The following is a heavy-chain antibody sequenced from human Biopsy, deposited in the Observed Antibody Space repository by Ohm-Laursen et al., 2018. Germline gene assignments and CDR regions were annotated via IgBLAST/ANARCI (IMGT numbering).Heavy chain of an antibody. V-gene: IGHV1-8*01. D-gene: IGHD3-22*01. CDR1: GYTFTNYN. Sequence: APVKASCKASGYTFTNYNVNWVRQATGHGLEWMGWMNPNSGNTGYAQKFQGRVTMTRNTSISTAYMELSSLTSVDTAVYYCARDFNYDGGGSFNFDYWGQGTLVTVSS. CDR2: MNPNSGNT. J-gene: IGHJ4*02. CDR3: ARDFNYDGGGSFNFDY.